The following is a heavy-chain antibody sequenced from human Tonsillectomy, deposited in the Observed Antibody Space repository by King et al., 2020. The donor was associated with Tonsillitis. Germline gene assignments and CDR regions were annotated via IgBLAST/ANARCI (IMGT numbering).Heavy chain of an antibody. CDR3: ARDSSGWLPFDS. V-gene: IGHV4-4*02. CDR1: GDSFSGSNW. J-gene: IGHJ4*02. D-gene: IGHD6-19*01. Sequence: QLQESGPGLVQPSGTLSLTCTVSGDSFSGSNWWSWVRQSPEKGLEWIGEIHSGGSTNYNPSFKSRVTMSIDKSKNQFSLRLNSVTAADTAVYYCARDSSGWLPFDSWGQGTLVTVSS. CDR2: IHSGGST.